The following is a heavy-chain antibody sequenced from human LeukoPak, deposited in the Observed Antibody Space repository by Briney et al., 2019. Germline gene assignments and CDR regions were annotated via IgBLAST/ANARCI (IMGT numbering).Heavy chain of an antibody. V-gene: IGHV4-34*01. CDR2: INHGGST. CDR3: ARKREGYNCFDS. CDR1: GGSFSGYY. Sequence: PSETLSLTCAVYGGSFSGYYWTWIRQSPGEGLEWIGEINHGGSTNFNASLKSRVTLSVDTSRNQFSLKLDSVTAADTSVYYCARKREGYNCFDSWGQGTLVTVSS. D-gene: IGHD5-24*01. J-gene: IGHJ4*02.